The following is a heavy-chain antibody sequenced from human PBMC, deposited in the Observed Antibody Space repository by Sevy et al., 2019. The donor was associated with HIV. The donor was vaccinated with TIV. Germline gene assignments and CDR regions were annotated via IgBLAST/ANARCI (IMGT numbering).Heavy chain of an antibody. CDR2: ISSSGSTI. D-gene: IGHD2-15*01. CDR3: AREAVVAANVGGFDY. V-gene: IGHV3-11*01. J-gene: IGHJ4*02. Sequence: GGSLRLSCVASGFTFSDYYMSWIRQAPGKGLEWVSYISSSGSTIYYADSVKGRFTISRDNAKYSLYLQMNSLSAEDTAVYYCAREAVVAANVGGFDYWGQGTLVTVSS. CDR1: GFTFSDYY.